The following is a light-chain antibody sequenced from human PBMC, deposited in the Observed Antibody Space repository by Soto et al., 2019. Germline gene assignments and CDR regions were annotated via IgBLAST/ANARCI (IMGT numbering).Light chain of an antibody. CDR1: QSISRW. J-gene: IGKJ1*01. CDR2: ETS. Sequence: DVQMTQAPSTLSASVGDRVTITCRASQSISRWLAWYQQKPGKAPKLLIYETSSLEDGVPSRFSGSGSATEFSLNITSLQPEDFETYYCQQYKDYWTFGQGTKVDMK. CDR3: QQYKDYWT. V-gene: IGKV1-5*03.